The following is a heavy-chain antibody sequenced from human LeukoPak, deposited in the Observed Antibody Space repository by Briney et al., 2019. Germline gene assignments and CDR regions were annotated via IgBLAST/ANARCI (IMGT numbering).Heavy chain of an antibody. Sequence: SGGSLRLSCAASGFTFSGSAMHWVRQASGKGLEWVGRIRSKANSYATAYAASVKGRFTISRDDSKNTAYLQMNSLKTEDTAVYYCTRRASTVNYNYYYGMDVWGQGTTVTVSS. CDR3: TRRASTVNYNYYYGMDV. J-gene: IGHJ6*02. CDR2: IRSKANSYAT. D-gene: IGHD4-17*01. V-gene: IGHV3-73*01. CDR1: GFTFSGSA.